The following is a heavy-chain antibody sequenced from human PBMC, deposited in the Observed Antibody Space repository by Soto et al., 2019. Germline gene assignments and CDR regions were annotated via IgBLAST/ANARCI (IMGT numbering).Heavy chain of an antibody. J-gene: IGHJ5*02. D-gene: IGHD3-10*01. Sequence: QVQLQQWGAGLLKPSETLSLTCAVYGGSFSGYYWSWIRQPPGKGLEWIGEINHSGSTNYNPSLKSRVTISVDTSKTHFSLKLSSVTAADTAVYYCARGVSATTPGSGVWFDPWGQGTLVTVSS. CDR2: INHSGST. V-gene: IGHV4-34*01. CDR3: ARGVSATTPGSGVWFDP. CDR1: GGSFSGYY.